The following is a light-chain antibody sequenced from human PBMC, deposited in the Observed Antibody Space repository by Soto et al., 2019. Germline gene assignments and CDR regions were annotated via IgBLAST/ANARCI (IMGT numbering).Light chain of an antibody. V-gene: IGLV1-40*01. CDR1: SSNIGAGFD. Sequence: QSVLTQPPSLSGAPGQRVTISCTGTSSNIGAGFDVHWYQLRPGTAPKLLIFENTKRPSGVPDRFSGSKSGTSVSLAIAGLQAEDEADYYCHSYESGLSGWVFGGGTKVTVL. CDR3: HSYESGLSGWV. J-gene: IGLJ3*02. CDR2: ENT.